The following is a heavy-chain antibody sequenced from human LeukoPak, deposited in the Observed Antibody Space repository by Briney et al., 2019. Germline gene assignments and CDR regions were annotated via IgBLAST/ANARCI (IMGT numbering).Heavy chain of an antibody. CDR1: GFTFTSYA. CDR2: ISSSSRDI. CDR3: ARADFLLAVAGDFDY. V-gene: IGHV3-21*04. D-gene: IGHD6-19*01. J-gene: IGHJ4*02. Sequence: GGSLRLSCAASGFTFTSYAMNWVRQAPGKGLEWVSSISSSSRDINYADSVKGRFTISRDNAWNSLYLQMNSLRAEDTAVYYCARADFLLAVAGDFDYWGQGTRVTVSS.